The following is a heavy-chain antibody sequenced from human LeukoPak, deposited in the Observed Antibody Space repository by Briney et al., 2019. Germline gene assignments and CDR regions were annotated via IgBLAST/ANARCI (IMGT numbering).Heavy chain of an antibody. J-gene: IGHJ3*02. CDR2: IASDGSST. CDR3: ARANPGSGDAFDI. D-gene: IGHD2-15*01. Sequence: QPGGSLRLSCAASGFTFSSYWMNWVRQAPGKGLVWVSRIASDGSSTTYADSVKGRFSISRDNAKNTLYLQMNSLRVEDTAVYYCARANPGSGDAFDIWGQGTMVTVSS. V-gene: IGHV3-74*01. CDR1: GFTFSSYW.